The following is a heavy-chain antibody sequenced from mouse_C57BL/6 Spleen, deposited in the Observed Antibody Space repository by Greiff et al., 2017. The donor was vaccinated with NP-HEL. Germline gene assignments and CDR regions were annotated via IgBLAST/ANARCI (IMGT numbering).Heavy chain of an antibody. CDR1: GYTFTSYW. CDR2: IYPGSGST. J-gene: IGHJ2*01. Sequence: VQLQQPGAELVKPGASVKMSCKASGYTFTSYWITWVKQRPGQGLEWIGDIYPGSGSTNYNEKFKSKATLTVDTSSSTAYMQLSSLTSEDSAVYYCARPYSNYVYFDYWGKGTTLTVSS. V-gene: IGHV1-55*01. D-gene: IGHD2-5*01. CDR3: ARPYSNYVYFDY.